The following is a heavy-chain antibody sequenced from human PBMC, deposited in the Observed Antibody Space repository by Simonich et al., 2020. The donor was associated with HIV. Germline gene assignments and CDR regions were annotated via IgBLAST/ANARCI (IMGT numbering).Heavy chain of an antibody. CDR2: INHSGST. CDR3: ARGFYQRLYYFDY. CDR1: GGPFSGYY. Sequence: QVQLQQWGAGLLKPSETLSLPCAVYGGPFSGYYWSWIHPPPGKGLEWMGAINHSGSTHYNPSRESRVTISVDTSKNQFSLKLSSVTAADTAVYYCARGFYQRLYYFDYWGQGTLVTVSS. D-gene: IGHD2-2*01. V-gene: IGHV4-34*01. J-gene: IGHJ4*02.